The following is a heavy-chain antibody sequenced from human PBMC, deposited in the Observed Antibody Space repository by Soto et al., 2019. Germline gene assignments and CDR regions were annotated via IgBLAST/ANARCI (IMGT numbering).Heavy chain of an antibody. CDR2: MNPNNGNT. CDR3: ARVPYYYDSSGYSNWFDP. J-gene: IGHJ5*02. Sequence: QVQLVQSGAEVKKPGASVKVSCKASGYTFTNYDINWVRQATGQGLEWMGWMNPNNGNTGYAQKFQGRVTMTRNTSISTAYMELSSLRSEDTAVYYCARVPYYYDSSGYSNWFDPWGLGTLVTVSS. D-gene: IGHD3-22*01. CDR1: GYTFTNYD. V-gene: IGHV1-8*01.